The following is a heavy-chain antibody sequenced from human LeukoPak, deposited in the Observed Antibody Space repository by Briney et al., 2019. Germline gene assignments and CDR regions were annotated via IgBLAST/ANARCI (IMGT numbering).Heavy chain of an antibody. D-gene: IGHD2-21*02. J-gene: IGHJ4*02. V-gene: IGHV3-23*01. CDR3: ASNRGIVVVTAMDY. CDR2: ISGSGDST. CDR1: GFTFSSYW. Sequence: PGGSLRLSCAGSGFTFSSYWMHWVRQAPGKGLVWVSAISGSGDSTFYADSVKGRFAISRDNSKNTLYLQMNSLRAEDTAVYYCASNRGIVVVTAMDYWGQGTLVTVSS.